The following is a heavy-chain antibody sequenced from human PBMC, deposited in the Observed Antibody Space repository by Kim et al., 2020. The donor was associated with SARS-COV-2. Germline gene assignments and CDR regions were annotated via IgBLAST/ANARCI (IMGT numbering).Heavy chain of an antibody. CDR2: IYSGRST. D-gene: IGHD6-6*01. CDR3: ASLFHSSSSRIYYYGMDV. J-gene: IGHJ6*02. CDR1: GFTVSSNY. Sequence: LSLTCAASGFTVSSNYMSWVRQAPGKGLEWVSVIYSGRSTYYADSVKGRFTISRHNSKNTLYLQMNSLRAEDTAVYYCASLFHSSSSRIYYYGMDVWGQGTTVTVSS. V-gene: IGHV3-53*04.